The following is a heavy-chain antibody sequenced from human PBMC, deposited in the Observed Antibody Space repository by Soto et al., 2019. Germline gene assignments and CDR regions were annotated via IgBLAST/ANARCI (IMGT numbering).Heavy chain of an antibody. J-gene: IGHJ5*02. Sequence: SETLSLTCTVSGGSITSSSYYWGWIRRPPGKGLEWIGYIYYSGSTNYNPSLKSRVTISVDTSKNQFSLKLSSVTAADTAVYYCARPLFGRGNWFDPWGQGTLVTVSS. CDR3: ARPLFGRGNWFDP. CDR1: GGSITSSSYY. CDR2: IYYSGST. V-gene: IGHV4-61*05. D-gene: IGHD3-10*01.